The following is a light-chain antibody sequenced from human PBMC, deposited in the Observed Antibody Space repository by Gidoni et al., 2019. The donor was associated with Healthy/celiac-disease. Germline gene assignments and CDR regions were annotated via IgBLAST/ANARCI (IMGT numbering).Light chain of an antibody. CDR1: QGISNY. CDR3: QKYNSAPPMYT. J-gene: IGKJ2*01. CDR2: AAS. V-gene: IGKV1-27*01. Sequence: DIQLTQSPSSLSASVGDRVTITCRASQGISNYLAWYQQKPGKVPKLLIYAASTLQSGGPSRLSGSGSGTDFTLTISSLQPEDVATYYCQKYNSAPPMYTFGQGTKLEIK.